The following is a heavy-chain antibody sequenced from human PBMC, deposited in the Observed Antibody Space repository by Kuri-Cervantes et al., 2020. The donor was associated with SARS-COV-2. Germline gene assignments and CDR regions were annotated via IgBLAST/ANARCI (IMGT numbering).Heavy chain of an antibody. V-gene: IGHV1-2*06. Sequence: ASVKVSCKASGYTFTSYYMHWVRRAPGQGLEWMGRINPNSGGTNYAQKFQGGVTITADESTTTAYMELSSLSSEDTAVYYCARGESKKFSNFYDSSGYYSFQYWGQGTLVTVSS. CDR2: INPNSGGT. CDR3: ARGESKKFSNFYDSSGYYSFQY. D-gene: IGHD3-22*01. CDR1: GYTFTSYY. J-gene: IGHJ1*01.